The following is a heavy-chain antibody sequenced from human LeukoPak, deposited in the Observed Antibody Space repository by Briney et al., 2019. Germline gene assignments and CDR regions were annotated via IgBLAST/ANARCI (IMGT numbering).Heavy chain of an antibody. D-gene: IGHD2-8*01. J-gene: IGHJ5*02. CDR3: ARGPNAVKGWFDP. CDR1: GYTFTYYY. Sequence: ASVKVSCKASGYTFTYYYMHRVRQAPGQGLEWMGRINPNGGGTIYAQKFQGSVTITRDTSITTAYMELRRLSSDDTAVYYCARGPNAVKGWFDPWGQGTLVTVSS. V-gene: IGHV1-2*06. CDR2: INPNGGGT.